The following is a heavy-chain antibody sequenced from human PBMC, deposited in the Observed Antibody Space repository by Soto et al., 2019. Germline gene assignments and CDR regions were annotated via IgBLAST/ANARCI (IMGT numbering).Heavy chain of an antibody. CDR3: AREAMVRGVISWFDP. V-gene: IGHV4-39*02. J-gene: IGHJ5*02. Sequence: SETLSLTCTVSGGSISSSIHYWGWIRQPPGKGLEWVGSIYYTGSTSYYNPSLMGRVTISVDTSKNRFSLKLSSVTAADTAVYYCAREAMVRGVISWFDPWGQGTLVTAPQ. CDR2: IYYTGSTS. CDR1: GGSISSSIHY. D-gene: IGHD3-10*01.